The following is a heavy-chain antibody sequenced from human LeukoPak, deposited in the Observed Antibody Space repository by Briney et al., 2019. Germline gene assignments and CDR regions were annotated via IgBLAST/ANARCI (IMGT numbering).Heavy chain of an antibody. D-gene: IGHD3-22*01. CDR1: GGSIGSYY. Sequence: SETLSLTCAVSGGSIGSYYWSWIRQPPGKGLEWIGYIHDSGSTKYNPSLKSRVTMSVDTSKNQFSLKLSSVTAADTAVYYCARHIRTYYYDSSGTFDYWGQGTLVTVSS. J-gene: IGHJ4*02. CDR2: IHDSGST. CDR3: ARHIRTYYYDSSGTFDY. V-gene: IGHV4-59*08.